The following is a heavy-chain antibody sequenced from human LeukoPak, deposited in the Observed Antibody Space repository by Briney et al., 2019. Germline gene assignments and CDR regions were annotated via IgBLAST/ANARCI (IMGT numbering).Heavy chain of an antibody. CDR3: AREYSSGWSPPLY. CDR1: GYTFTGYY. CDR2: INPNSGGT. D-gene: IGHD6-19*01. V-gene: IGHV1-2*02. J-gene: IGHJ4*02. Sequence: ASVKVPCKASGYTFTGYYMHWVRQAPGQGLEWMGWINPNSGGTNYAQKFQGRVTMTRDTSISTAYMELSRLRSDDTAVYYCAREYSSGWSPPLYWGQGTLVTVSS.